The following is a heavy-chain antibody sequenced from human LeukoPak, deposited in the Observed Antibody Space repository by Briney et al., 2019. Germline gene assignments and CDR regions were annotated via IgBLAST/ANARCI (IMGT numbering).Heavy chain of an antibody. CDR3: ARDEDLTYYDILTGPTYFDY. D-gene: IGHD3-9*01. J-gene: IGHJ4*02. V-gene: IGHV1-18*01. CDR2: ISAYNGNT. Sequence: ASVKVSCKASGYTFTSYGISWVRQAPGQGLEWMGWISAYNGNTNYAQKLQGRVTMTTDTSTSTAYMELRSLRSDDTAVYYCARDEDLTYYDILTGPTYFDYWGQGTQVTVSS. CDR1: GYTFTSYG.